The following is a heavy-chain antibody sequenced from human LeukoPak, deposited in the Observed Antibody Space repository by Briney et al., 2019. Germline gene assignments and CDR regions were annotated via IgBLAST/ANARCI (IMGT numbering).Heavy chain of an antibody. CDR3: ARVMQWLADAFDI. J-gene: IGHJ3*02. D-gene: IGHD6-19*01. Sequence: GGSLRLSCAASGFTFSTYDMNWVRQATGKGLEWVSTIGTAGDTYYPGSVKGRFTISRDNSKNTLYLQMNSLRAEDTAVYYCARVMQWLADAFDIWGQGTMVTVSS. CDR1: GFTFSTYD. CDR2: IGTAGDT. V-gene: IGHV3-13*01.